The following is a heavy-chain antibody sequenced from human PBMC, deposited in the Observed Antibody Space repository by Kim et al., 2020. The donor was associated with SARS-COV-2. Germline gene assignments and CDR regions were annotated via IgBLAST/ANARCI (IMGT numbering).Heavy chain of an antibody. CDR2: ISVGGDTK. J-gene: IGHJ6*02. V-gene: IGHV3-23*01. CDR1: GFTFSSYD. D-gene: IGHD1-26*01. CDR3: TNVSIVVSAGVMDF. Sequence: GGSLRLSCAASGFTFSSYDMHWVRQAPGKGLEWVSAISVGGDTKYSAASVRGRFTISRDTYNNTFHLQMNRRGGDATAVYYCTNVSIVVSAGVMDFWR.